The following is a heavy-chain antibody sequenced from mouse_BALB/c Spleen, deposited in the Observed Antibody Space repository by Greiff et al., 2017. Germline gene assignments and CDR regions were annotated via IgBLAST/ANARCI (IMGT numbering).Heavy chain of an antibody. CDR3: AREEIGITTVVAPPCAY. CDR2: ISSGSSTI. J-gene: IGHJ3*01. V-gene: IGHV5-17*02. D-gene: IGHD1-1*01. Sequence: EVQRVESGGGLVQPGGSRKLSCAASGFTFSSFGMHWVRQAPEKGLEWVAYISSGSSTIYYADTVKGRFTISRDNPKNTLFLQMTSLRSEDTAMYYCAREEIGITTVVAPPCAYWGQGTLVTVSA. CDR1: GFTFSSFG.